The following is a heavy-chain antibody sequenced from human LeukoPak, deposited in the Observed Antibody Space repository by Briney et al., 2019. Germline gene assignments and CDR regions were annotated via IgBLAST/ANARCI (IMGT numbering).Heavy chain of an antibody. J-gene: IGHJ4*02. Sequence: GGSLRLSCAASEFTIDDYAMHWVRHAPGKGLEWVSSISWNRGSIDYADSVKGRFTISRDNAKNSLYLKMNSLRTEDMALYYCAKGFSRDVYSYFDYWGQGTLVTVSS. CDR1: EFTIDDYA. D-gene: IGHD5-24*01. CDR2: ISWNRGSI. V-gene: IGHV3-9*03. CDR3: AKGFSRDVYSYFDY.